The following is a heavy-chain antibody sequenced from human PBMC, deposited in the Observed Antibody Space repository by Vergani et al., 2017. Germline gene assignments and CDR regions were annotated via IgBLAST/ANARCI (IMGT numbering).Heavy chain of an antibody. Sequence: QAQLQESGPGLVKPSETLALTCHVFGVSVTDYNCNWIRQAPGKGLEWIGSLSTTGGATHASHNPSLKSRVSISVDTSKSQFSLRLTSVTAAGSAIYYXAGDTHSWQRADRWGQGLLVSVSS. J-gene: IGHJ5*02. D-gene: IGHD6-13*01. V-gene: IGHV4-59*02. CDR2: LSTTGGA. CDR1: GVSVTDYN. CDR3: AGDTHSWQRADR.